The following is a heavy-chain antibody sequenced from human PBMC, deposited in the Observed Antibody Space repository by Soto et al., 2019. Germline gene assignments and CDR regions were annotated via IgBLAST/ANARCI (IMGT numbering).Heavy chain of an antibody. D-gene: IGHD1-7*01. V-gene: IGHV3-30*18. CDR1: GFTFSSYG. Sequence: GGSLRLSCAASGFTFSSYGMHWVRQAPGKGLEWVAVISYDGSKKYYADSVKGRFTISRDNSKNTLYLQMNSLRAEDTAVYYCAKELTGTTPFYYYGMDVWGQGTTVTVSS. CDR3: AKELTGTTPFYYYGMDV. CDR2: ISYDGSKK. J-gene: IGHJ6*02.